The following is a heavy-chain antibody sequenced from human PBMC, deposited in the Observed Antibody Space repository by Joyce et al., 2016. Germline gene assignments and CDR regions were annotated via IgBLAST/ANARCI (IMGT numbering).Heavy chain of an antibody. V-gene: IGHV1-2*02. Sequence: QVQLVQSGAEVKKPGASVKVSCKASGYTFTDYYIHWVRQAPGQGLEWMGSINLNSCGTESPQKFPGRGTMTRDTSIRTAYMELTGLRSDDTAVYYCARGDLRTSSPLFWYFALWGRGTLVTVSS. CDR2: INLNSCGT. CDR3: ARGDLRTSSPLFWYFAL. J-gene: IGHJ2*01. D-gene: IGHD2-2*01. CDR1: GYTFTDYY.